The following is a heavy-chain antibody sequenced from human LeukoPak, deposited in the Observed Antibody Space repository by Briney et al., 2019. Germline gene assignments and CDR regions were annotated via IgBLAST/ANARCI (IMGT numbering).Heavy chain of an antibody. CDR3: ARGWDNNDSSGYSA. CDR1: GFTFSSNA. Sequence: SGGSLRLSCAASGFTFSSNAMHWVRQAPGKGLEWVAATSYDERNKYYGDSVRGRFTISRDNSKNTLYLQMNSLRVEDTALYYCARGWDNNDSSGYSAWGQGTLVTVSS. J-gene: IGHJ4*02. CDR2: TSYDERNK. V-gene: IGHV3-30*04. D-gene: IGHD3-22*01.